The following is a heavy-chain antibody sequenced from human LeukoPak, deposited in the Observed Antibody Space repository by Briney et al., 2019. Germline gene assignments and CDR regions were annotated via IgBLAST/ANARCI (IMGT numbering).Heavy chain of an antibody. CDR2: IIPIFGTA. D-gene: IGHD2-2*02. V-gene: IGHV1-69*01. CDR1: GGTFSSYA. Sequence: SVKVSCKASGGTFSSYAISWVRQALGQGLEWMGGIIPIFGTANYAQKFQGRVTITADESTSTAYMELSSLRSEDTAVYYCARSVPATAILPPDYWGQGTLVTVSS. J-gene: IGHJ4*02. CDR3: ARSVPATAILPPDY.